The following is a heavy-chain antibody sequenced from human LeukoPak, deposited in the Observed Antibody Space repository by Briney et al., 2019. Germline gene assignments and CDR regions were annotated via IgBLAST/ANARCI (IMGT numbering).Heavy chain of an antibody. CDR1: GFTFSIYS. CDR3: ARDSAELDY. V-gene: IGHV3-21*01. D-gene: IGHD1-26*01. J-gene: IGHJ4*02. Sequence: GGSLRLSCAASGFTFSIYSMNWVRQAPGKGLEWVSSISSSSSYIHYTDSVKGRFTISKDNAKNSLYLQMSSLTAEDTALYYCARDSAELDYWGQGTLVTVSS. CDR2: ISSSSSYI.